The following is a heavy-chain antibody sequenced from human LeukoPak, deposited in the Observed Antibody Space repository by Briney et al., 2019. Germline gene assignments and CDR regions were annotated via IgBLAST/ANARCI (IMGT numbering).Heavy chain of an antibody. CDR2: ISGSGGST. D-gene: IGHD6-19*01. CDR3: AKSTKIAVAAPIGY. V-gene: IGHV3-23*01. CDR1: GFTFSSYA. J-gene: IGHJ4*02. Sequence: GGSLRLSCAASGFTFSSYAMSWVRRAPGKGLEWVSAISGSGGSTYYADSVKGRFTISRDNSKNTLYLQMNSLRAEDTAVYYCAKSTKIAVAAPIGYWGQGTLVTVSS.